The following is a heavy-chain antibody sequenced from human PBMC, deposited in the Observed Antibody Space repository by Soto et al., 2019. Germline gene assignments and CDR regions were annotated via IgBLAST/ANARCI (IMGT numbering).Heavy chain of an antibody. CDR1: GYTFTGYY. Sequence: GSVKVSCKASGYTFTGYYMHWVRQAPGQGLEWMGWINPNSGGTNYAQKFQGWVTMTRDTSISTAYMELSRLRSDDTAVYYCARSGYSYGYPGMDVWGQGTTVTVSS. CDR3: ARSGYSYGYPGMDV. CDR2: INPNSGGT. J-gene: IGHJ6*02. D-gene: IGHD5-18*01. V-gene: IGHV1-2*04.